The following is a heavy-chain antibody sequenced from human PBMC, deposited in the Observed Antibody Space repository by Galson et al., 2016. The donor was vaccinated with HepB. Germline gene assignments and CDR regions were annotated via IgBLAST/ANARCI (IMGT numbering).Heavy chain of an antibody. CDR2: IGLAGDT. CDR3: ATGLLWFGALSSDDAFDI. V-gene: IGHV3-13*04. CDR1: GFTFSNYD. Sequence: SLRLSCAATGFTFSNYDMHWVRQAPGKGLEWVSAIGLAGDTYYPGSVKGRFTISRENDKNSLYLQMNSLRAGDTPMYYCATGLLWFGALSSDDAFDIWGPGTMVTVSS. D-gene: IGHD3-10*01. J-gene: IGHJ3*02.